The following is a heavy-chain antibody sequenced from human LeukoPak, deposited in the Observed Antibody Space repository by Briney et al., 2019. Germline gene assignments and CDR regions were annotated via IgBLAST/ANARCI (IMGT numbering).Heavy chain of an antibody. CDR2: IRYDGSNK. Sequence: GGSLRLSCAASGFTFSSYGMHWVRQAPGKGLEWVAFIRYDGSNKYYADSVRGRFTISRDNSKNTLYLQMNSLRAEDTAVYYCAKESQLSYSGTFYIDYWGQGTLVTVSS. V-gene: IGHV3-30*02. D-gene: IGHD1-26*01. CDR3: AKESQLSYSGTFYIDY. J-gene: IGHJ4*02. CDR1: GFTFSSYG.